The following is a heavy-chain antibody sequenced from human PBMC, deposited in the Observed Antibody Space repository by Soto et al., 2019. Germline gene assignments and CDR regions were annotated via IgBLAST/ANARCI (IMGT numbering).Heavy chain of an antibody. CDR1: GYTFTRDY. V-gene: IGHV1-2*04. J-gene: IGHJ4*02. D-gene: IGHD3-9*01. Sequence: APVKGSCKASGYTFTRDYMHWVRQAPGQGLEWMGWINPNSGGTNYAQKFQGWVTMTRDTSISTAYMELSRLRSDDTAVYYCARGVWDDILTGYYPTPFDYWGQGTLVTVS. CDR2: INPNSGGT. CDR3: ARGVWDDILTGYYPTPFDY.